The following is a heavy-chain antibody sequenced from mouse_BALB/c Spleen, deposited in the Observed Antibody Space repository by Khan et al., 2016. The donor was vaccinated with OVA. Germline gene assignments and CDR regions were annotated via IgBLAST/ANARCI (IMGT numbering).Heavy chain of an antibody. CDR2: FISCGDYT. CDR3: ASDLTGSFAY. V-gene: IGHV5-6*01. Sequence: EVELVESGGDLVEPGGSLTLSCAASGFSFSSYSMSWFLQTPDKRLVWVATFISCGDYTSYTAFLKGRFTITRDNAKNTLYLQMSSLKSEDTAMYYCASDLTGSFAYWGQGTLVAVSA. CDR1: GFSFSSYS. D-gene: IGHD4-1*01. J-gene: IGHJ3*01.